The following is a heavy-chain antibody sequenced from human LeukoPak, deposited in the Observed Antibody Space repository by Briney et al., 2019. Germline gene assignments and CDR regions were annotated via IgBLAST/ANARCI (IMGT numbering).Heavy chain of an antibody. J-gene: IGHJ6*02. CDR2: INPNSGGT. Sequence: GASVKVSCKASGYTFTGYYMHWVRQAPGQGLEWMGWINPNSGGTNYAQKFQGRVTMTRDTSISTAYMELSRLRSDDTAVYYCARTYCSGGSCSPSVPPPTTSYGMDVWGQGTTVTVSS. D-gene: IGHD2-15*01. V-gene: IGHV1-2*02. CDR3: ARTYCSGGSCSPSVPPPTTSYGMDV. CDR1: GYTFTGYY.